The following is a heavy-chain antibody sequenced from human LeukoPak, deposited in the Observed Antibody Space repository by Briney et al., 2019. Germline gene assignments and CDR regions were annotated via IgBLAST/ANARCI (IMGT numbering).Heavy chain of an antibody. CDR1: GFTFGDYA. V-gene: IGHV3-49*03. CDR2: IRSKAYGGTT. Sequence: PGGSLRLSCTASGFTFGDYAMSWFSQAPGKGLEWVGFIRSKAYGGTTEYAASVKGRFTISRDNSKSIAYLQMNSLKTEDTAVYYCTRGQTFGYFDYWGQGTLVAVSS. J-gene: IGHJ4*02. D-gene: IGHD3-10*01. CDR3: TRGQTFGYFDY.